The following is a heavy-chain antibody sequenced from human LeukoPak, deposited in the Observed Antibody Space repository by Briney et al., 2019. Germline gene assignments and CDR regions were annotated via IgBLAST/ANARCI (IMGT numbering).Heavy chain of an antibody. CDR3: ARDFATWYFDY. CDR1: GCTFTGYY. D-gene: IGHD2-15*01. V-gene: IGHV1-2*02. J-gene: IGHJ4*02. CDR2: INPNSGGT. Sequence: ASVKVSCMASGCTFTGYYMHWVRQAPGQGLEWMGWINPNSGGTNYAQKFQGRVTMTRDTSISTAYMELSRLRSDDTAVYYCARDFATWYFDYWGQGTLVTVSS.